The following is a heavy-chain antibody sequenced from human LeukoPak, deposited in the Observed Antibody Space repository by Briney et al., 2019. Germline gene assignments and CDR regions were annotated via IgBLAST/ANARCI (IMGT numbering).Heavy chain of an antibody. Sequence: SETLSLTCTVSGGSISSYYWSWIRQPPGKGLEWIGYTYYSGSTNYNPSLKSRVTISVDTSKNQVSLKLSSVTAADTAVYYCARGRSSGWFGYWGQGTLVTVSS. CDR2: TYYSGST. J-gene: IGHJ4*02. CDR1: GGSISSYY. V-gene: IGHV4-59*01. D-gene: IGHD6-19*01. CDR3: ARGRSSGWFGY.